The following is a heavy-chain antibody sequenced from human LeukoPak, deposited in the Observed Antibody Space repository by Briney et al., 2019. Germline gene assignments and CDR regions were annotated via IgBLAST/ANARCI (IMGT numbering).Heavy chain of an antibody. D-gene: IGHD5-18*01. CDR1: GGTFISYA. J-gene: IGHJ4*02. CDR2: IIPILGIA. V-gene: IGHV1-69*04. CDR3: ARGDTAMEGSFDY. Sequence: SVKVSCKASGGTFISYAISRVRQAPGQGLEWMGRIIPILGIANYAQKFQGRVTITADKSTSTAYMELSSLRSEGTAVYYCARGDTAMEGSFDYWGQGTLVTVSS.